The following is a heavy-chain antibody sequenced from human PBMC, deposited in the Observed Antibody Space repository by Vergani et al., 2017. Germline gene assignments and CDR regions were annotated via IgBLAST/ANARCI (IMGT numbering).Heavy chain of an antibody. Sequence: QVQLQESGPGLVKPSETLSLTCTVSGGSISSYYWSWFRQPPGKGLEWIGYIYYSGSTNYNHSLKSRVTISVDTSKNQFSLKLSSVTAADTAVYYCARNPYCGGDCYSDAFDIWGQGTMVTVSS. J-gene: IGHJ3*02. CDR1: GGSISSYY. CDR3: ARNPYCGGDCYSDAFDI. D-gene: IGHD2-21*02. CDR2: IYYSGST. V-gene: IGHV4-59*01.